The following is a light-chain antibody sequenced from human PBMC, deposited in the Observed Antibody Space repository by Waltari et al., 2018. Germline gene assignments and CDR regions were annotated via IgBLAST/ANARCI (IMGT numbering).Light chain of an antibody. Sequence: DIQMTQFPSSLSASVGDRVTIACHASQDITNYLNWYQQKIGRAPKLLIYDASNLETGVSSRFSGSGSGTNFTFVISSLQPEDIATYYCQQSDGLPRTFGQGTQVEIK. V-gene: IGKV1-33*01. CDR3: QQSDGLPRT. J-gene: IGKJ2*01. CDR2: DAS. CDR1: QDITNY.